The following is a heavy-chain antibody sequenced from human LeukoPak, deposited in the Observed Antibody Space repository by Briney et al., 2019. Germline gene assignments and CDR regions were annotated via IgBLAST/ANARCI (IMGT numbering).Heavy chain of an antibody. D-gene: IGHD1-26*01. CDR3: AIRGSYTGSWYTSVGASNI. CDR1: GYTFTSYY. Sequence: GESLKISCKGSGYTFTSYYIAWVRQVPGKGLEWMGIIHPGDSDTRYSPSFQGQVTMSADKSISAAYLQWSSLKASDTAMYYCAIRGSYTGSWYTSVGASNIWGQGTTVTVSS. V-gene: IGHV5-51*01. J-gene: IGHJ3*02. CDR2: IHPGDSDT.